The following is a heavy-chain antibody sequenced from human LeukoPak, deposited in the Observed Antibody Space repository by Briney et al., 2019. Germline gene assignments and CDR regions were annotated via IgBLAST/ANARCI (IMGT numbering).Heavy chain of an antibody. V-gene: IGHV4-61*08. CDR1: GGSISSGEYY. D-gene: IGHD6-19*01. CDR2: IYYSGST. J-gene: IGHJ3*02. CDR3: ARDLVAGTGDAFDI. Sequence: SETLSLTCTVSGGSISSGEYYWSWIRQPLGKGLEWIGYIYYSGSTNYNPSLKSRVTISVDTSKNQFSLKLSSVTAADTAVYYCARDLVAGTGDAFDIWGQGTMVTVSS.